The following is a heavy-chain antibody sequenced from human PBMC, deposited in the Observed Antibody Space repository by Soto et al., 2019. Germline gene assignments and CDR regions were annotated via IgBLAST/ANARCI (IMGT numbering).Heavy chain of an antibody. D-gene: IGHD3-3*01. CDR3: ARVGLGTGTRLVDD. V-gene: IGHV4-30-4*01. J-gene: IGHJ4*02. CDR1: GGSISSGDYY. Sequence: QVQLQESGPGLVKPSQTLSLTCTVSGGSISSGDYYWSWIRQPPGKGLEWLGYIYYSGSTYYNPSLKRRVTISVDTSKNQFALKRSSVTAADTAVYYCARVGLGTGTRLVDDWGQGTLVTVSS. CDR2: IYYSGST.